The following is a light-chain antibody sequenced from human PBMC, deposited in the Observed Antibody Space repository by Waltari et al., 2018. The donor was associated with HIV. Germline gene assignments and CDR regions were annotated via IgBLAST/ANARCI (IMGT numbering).Light chain of an antibody. J-gene: IGLJ3*02. V-gene: IGLV1-51*01. CDR2: DDN. CDR1: TSNIGSRS. Sequence: QSVLTQPPSVSAAPGQKVTISCFGSTSNIGSRSVSWYQSLPGTAPKLLIYDDNERPSGIPDRFSASRSGTSATLGIAGLQTGDEADYYCVTWDHSLGAVVFGGGTKLTVL. CDR3: VTWDHSLGAVV.